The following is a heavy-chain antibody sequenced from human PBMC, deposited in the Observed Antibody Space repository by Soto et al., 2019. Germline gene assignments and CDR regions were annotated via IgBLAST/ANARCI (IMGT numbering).Heavy chain of an antibody. CDR3: ARVRRGFNRESWSYWYNGMDV. V-gene: IGHV4-34*02. CDR1: GGSFNDYY. D-gene: IGHD3-16*01. J-gene: IGHJ6*02. CDR2: IYHSGNT. Sequence: QVPLQQWGAGLLKPSETLSLTCAVNGGSFNDYYWAWIRQPPGKGLEWIGEIYHSGNTYYNPSLGSRVIMSVDTSKKQFSLRLNSVTAADTAMYYCARVRRGFNRESWSYWYNGMDVWGQGTTVTVS.